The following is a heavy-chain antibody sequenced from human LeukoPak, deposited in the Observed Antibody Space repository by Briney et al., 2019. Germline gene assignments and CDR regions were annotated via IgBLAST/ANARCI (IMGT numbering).Heavy chain of an antibody. Sequence: SETLSLTCAVYGGSFSGYYWSWIRQPPGKGLEWIGEIKHSGSTNYNPSLKSRVTISVDTSKNQFSLKLSSVTAADTAVYYCASRSGLLWFGEFNYWGQGTLVTVSS. CDR1: GGSFSGYY. D-gene: IGHD3-10*01. J-gene: IGHJ4*02. CDR3: ASRSGLLWFGEFNY. V-gene: IGHV4-34*01. CDR2: IKHSGST.